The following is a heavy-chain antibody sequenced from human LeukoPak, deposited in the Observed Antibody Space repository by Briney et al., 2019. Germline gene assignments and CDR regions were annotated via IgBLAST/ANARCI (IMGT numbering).Heavy chain of an antibody. V-gene: IGHV5-51*01. CDR1: GYSFTSYW. D-gene: IGHD1-7*01. CDR2: IYPGDSDT. J-gene: IGHJ4*02. Sequence: GESLKISCKGSGYSFTSYWIGWVRQVPGKGLEWVGIIYPGDSDTRYSPSFQGQVTISADKSISTAYLQWSSLKASDTAMYYCATSPGGTMAQNAFDYWGQGTLVTVSS. CDR3: ATSPGGTMAQNAFDY.